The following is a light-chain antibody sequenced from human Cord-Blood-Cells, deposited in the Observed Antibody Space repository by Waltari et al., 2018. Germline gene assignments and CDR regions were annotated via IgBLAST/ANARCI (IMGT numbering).Light chain of an antibody. CDR1: SSDVGCSNY. CDR3: CSYAGSYTSYV. CDR2: DVS. Sequence: QSALTQPRSVSGSPGQSVTISCTGTSSDVGCSNYVSWYQQHPGKAPKLMFYDVSKRPSGVPDRFSGSKSGNTASLTISGLQAEDEADYYCCSYAGSYTSYVFGTGTKVTVL. J-gene: IGLJ1*01. V-gene: IGLV2-11*01.